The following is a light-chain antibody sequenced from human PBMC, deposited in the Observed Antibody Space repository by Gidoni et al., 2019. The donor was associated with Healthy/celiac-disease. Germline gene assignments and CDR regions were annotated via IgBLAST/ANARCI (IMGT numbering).Light chain of an antibody. J-gene: IGKJ4*01. CDR3: QQRSNWPLT. CDR2: DAA. CDR1: QSVSSY. Sequence: DIVLAPSPATLSLSPGESAILSFRASQSVSSYLAWYQQKPGQAPRHLIYDAANRATGIPARFSGSGPGTDFTLTISSLEPEDCAVYYCQQRSNWPLTFGGGTKVEIK. V-gene: IGKV3-11*01.